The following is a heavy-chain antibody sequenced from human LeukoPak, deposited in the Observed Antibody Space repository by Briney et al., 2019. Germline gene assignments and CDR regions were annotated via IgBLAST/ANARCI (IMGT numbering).Heavy chain of an antibody. CDR1: GYSFTSYW. CDR3: ASGPYYGSGSSVDY. Sequence: GESLKISCKGSGYSFTSYWIGGVRQMPGKGLEWMGIIDTRYSPSFQGQVTISADKSISTAYLQWSSLKASDTAMYYCASGPYYGSGSSVDYWGQGTLVTVSS. CDR2: IDT. J-gene: IGHJ4*02. V-gene: IGHV5-51*01. D-gene: IGHD3-10*01.